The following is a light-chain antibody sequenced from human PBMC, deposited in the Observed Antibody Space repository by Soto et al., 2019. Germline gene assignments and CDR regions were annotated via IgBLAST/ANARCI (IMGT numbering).Light chain of an antibody. CDR2: EVG. Sequence: QSALTQPASVSGSPGQSITISFTGTSSDIGAYNYVSWYQQHPGKAPKLMIYEVGNRPSGLSNRFSGSKSGNTASLTISGLQAEDEADYFCSSYTSSSTLYVFGTGTKVTVL. V-gene: IGLV2-14*01. J-gene: IGLJ1*01. CDR3: SSYTSSSTLYV. CDR1: SSDIGAYNY.